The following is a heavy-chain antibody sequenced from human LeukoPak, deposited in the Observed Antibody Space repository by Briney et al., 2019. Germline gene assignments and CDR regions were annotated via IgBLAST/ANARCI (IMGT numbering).Heavy chain of an antibody. Sequence: GGSLRLSCAASGFTFSSYGMHRVRQAPGKGLEWVAVISYDGSNKYYADSVKGRFTISRDNSKNTLYLQMNSLRAEDTAVYYCARTQIYYDSSGYKAYYFDYWGHGTLVTVSS. D-gene: IGHD3-22*01. V-gene: IGHV3-30*03. J-gene: IGHJ4*01. CDR2: ISYDGSNK. CDR1: GFTFSSYG. CDR3: ARTQIYYDSSGYKAYYFDY.